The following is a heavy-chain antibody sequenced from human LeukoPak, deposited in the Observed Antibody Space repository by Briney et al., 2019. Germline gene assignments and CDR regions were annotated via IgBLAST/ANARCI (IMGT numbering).Heavy chain of an antibody. CDR3: ARDFFQTGTTLSYFDY. V-gene: IGHV3-30-3*01. Sequence: WGSLRLSCAAPGFTLSSYAMHWVRQAPGKGLEWVAVISYDGSNKYYADSVKGRFTISRDNSKNTLYLQMNSLRAEDTAVYYCARDFFQTGTTLSYFDYWGQGTLVTVFS. D-gene: IGHD1-7*01. J-gene: IGHJ4*02. CDR1: GFTLSSYA. CDR2: ISYDGSNK.